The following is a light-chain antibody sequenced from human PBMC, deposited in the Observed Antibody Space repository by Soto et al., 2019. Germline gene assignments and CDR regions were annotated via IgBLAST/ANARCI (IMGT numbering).Light chain of an antibody. J-gene: IGKJ5*01. Sequence: EIVLTQSPGTLSLSPGERVTLSCRASQSVSSNLAWYQQKPGQAPRLLIYGASTRATGIPARFSGSGSGTEFTLTISSLQAEDVAVYYCQQYYSTITFGQGTRLEIK. CDR2: GAS. V-gene: IGKV3-15*01. CDR1: QSVSSN. CDR3: QQYYSTIT.